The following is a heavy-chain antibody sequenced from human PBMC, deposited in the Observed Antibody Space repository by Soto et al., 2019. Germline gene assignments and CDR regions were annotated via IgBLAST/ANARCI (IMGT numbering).Heavy chain of an antibody. CDR2: IYYSGST. CDR1: GGSISSYY. D-gene: IGHD3-3*01. Sequence: PSETLSLTCTVSGGSISSYYWSWIRQPPGKGLEWIGYIYYSGSTNYNPSLKSRVTISVDTSKNQFSLKLSSVTAADTAVYYCAREGYDVWSGSNTGWFDPWGQGTLVTVSS. CDR3: AREGYDVWSGSNTGWFDP. J-gene: IGHJ5*02. V-gene: IGHV4-59*01.